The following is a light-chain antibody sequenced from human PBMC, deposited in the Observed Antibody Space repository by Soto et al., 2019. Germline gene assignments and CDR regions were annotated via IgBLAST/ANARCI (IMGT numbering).Light chain of an antibody. CDR1: SSDVGGYNY. CDR2: EVS. J-gene: IGLJ2*01. CDR3: SAYTTGNTPVV. V-gene: IGLV2-14*01. Sequence: QSALTQPASVSGSPGQSITISCTGTSSDVGGYNYVSWYQQHPGRAPKLIIYEVSNRPSGVSNRFSGSKSGNTASLAISGLQAEDEADYYCSAYTTGNTPVVFGGGTKVTVL.